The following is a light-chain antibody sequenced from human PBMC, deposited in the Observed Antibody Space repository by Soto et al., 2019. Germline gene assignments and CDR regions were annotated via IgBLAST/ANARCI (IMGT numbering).Light chain of an antibody. V-gene: IGKV1-39*01. J-gene: IGKJ4*01. CDR3: QQSYSTPLT. Sequence: DIQMTQSPPSLSASVGDRVTISCRASQSISSYLSWYQQKPGRAPKLLMYATSSLQSGVPSRFSGSGYRTDITLTISSLQPEDFATYYCQQSYSTPLTFGGGTKVEIK. CDR2: ATS. CDR1: QSISSY.